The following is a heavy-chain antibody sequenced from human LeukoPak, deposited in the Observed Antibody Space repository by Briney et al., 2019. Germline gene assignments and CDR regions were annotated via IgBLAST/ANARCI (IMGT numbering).Heavy chain of an antibody. CDR3: ARVSGDILTGYYNQYYFDY. D-gene: IGHD3-9*01. CDR2: IYSGDNT. Sequence: GGSLRLSCAASGCTVGSNYMSWVRQAPGKGPEWVSVIYSGDNTYYADSVKGRFTISRDNSKNTLNLQMNSLRAEDTAVYYCARVSGDILTGYYNQYYFDYWGQGTLVTVSS. CDR1: GCTVGSNY. J-gene: IGHJ4*02. V-gene: IGHV3-53*01.